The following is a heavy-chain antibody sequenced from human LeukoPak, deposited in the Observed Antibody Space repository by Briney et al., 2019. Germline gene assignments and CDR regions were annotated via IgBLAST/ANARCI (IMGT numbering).Heavy chain of an antibody. J-gene: IGHJ4*02. D-gene: IGHD3-22*01. CDR3: ARDTAYHYDSSGYPQRDYYLDY. V-gene: IGHV1-8*01. CDR1: RYAFTSYD. Sequence: GASVKVSCKATRYAFTSYDINWVRQATGQGLEWMGRMNPNSGNTGYAQKFQGRVTMTRNTSISTAYMELSSLRSEDTAVYYCARDTAYHYDSSGYPQRDYYLDYWGQGILVTVSS. CDR2: MNPNSGNT.